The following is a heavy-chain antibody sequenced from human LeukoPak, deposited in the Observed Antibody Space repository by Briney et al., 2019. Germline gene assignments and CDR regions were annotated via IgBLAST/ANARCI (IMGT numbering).Heavy chain of an antibody. Sequence: SETLSLTCTVSGYSISSGYYWGWVRQPPGKGLEWIGSFYHCGRTYYNSSLKSRVTISVDTSKNQFSLKVSSVAAADTAVYSCARAYGDYGYWGQGTLVTVSS. CDR1: GYSISSGYY. CDR3: ARAYGDYGY. J-gene: IGHJ4*02. CDR2: FYHCGRT. V-gene: IGHV4-38-2*02. D-gene: IGHD4-17*01.